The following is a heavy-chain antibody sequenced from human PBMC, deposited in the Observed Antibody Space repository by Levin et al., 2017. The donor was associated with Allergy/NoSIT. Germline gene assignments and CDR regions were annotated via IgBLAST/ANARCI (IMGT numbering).Heavy chain of an antibody. V-gene: IGHV3-48*03. CDR3: AREDSILELTEPS. J-gene: IGHJ5*02. CDR2: ISSSGSTI. CDR1: GFTFSSYE. D-gene: IGHD3-3*01. Sequence: GGSLRLSCAASGFTFSSYEMNWVRQAPGKGLEWVSYISSSGSTIYYADSVKGRFTISRDNAKNSLYLQMNSLRAEDTAVYYCAREDSILELTEPSWGQGTLVTVSS.